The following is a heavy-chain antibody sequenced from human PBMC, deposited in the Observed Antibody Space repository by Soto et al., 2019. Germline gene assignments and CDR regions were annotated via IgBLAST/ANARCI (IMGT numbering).Heavy chain of an antibody. J-gene: IGHJ4*02. D-gene: IGHD5-12*01. CDR2: IYYRGNT. CDR3: ARDLEGGDSGYDFWLDY. CDR1: GDSISSYH. V-gene: IGHV4-59*12. Sequence: SETLSLTCTVSGDSISSYHWSWIRQPPGKGLEWIGYIYYRGNTNYNPSLKGRFTISRDNSKNTLYLQMNSLRAEDTAVYYCARDLEGGDSGYDFWLDYWGQGTLVTVSS.